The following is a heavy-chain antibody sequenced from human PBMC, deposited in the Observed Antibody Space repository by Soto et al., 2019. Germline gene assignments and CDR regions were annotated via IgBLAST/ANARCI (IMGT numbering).Heavy chain of an antibody. CDR3: GRGRRRDWFDP. CDR2: INHSGST. Sequence: SETLSLTCAVYGGSFSGYYWSWIRQPPGKGLEWIGEINHSGSTNYNPSLKSRVTISVDTSKNQFSLKLSSVTAADTAVYYCGRGRRRDWFDPSGQGTLVTVSS. V-gene: IGHV4-34*01. J-gene: IGHJ5*02. CDR1: GGSFSGYY.